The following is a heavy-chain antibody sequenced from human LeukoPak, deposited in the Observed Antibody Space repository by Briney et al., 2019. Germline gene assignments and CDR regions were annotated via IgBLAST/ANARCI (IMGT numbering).Heavy chain of an antibody. CDR2: IYTSGST. V-gene: IGHV4-4*07. J-gene: IGHJ3*02. D-gene: IGHD3-22*01. CDR1: GGSISSYY. CDR3: ARGPYSYDSSGAFDI. Sequence: SETLSLTCTISGGSISSYYWSWIRQPAGKGLEWIGRIYTSGSTNYNPSLKSRVTMSVDTSKNQFSLKLSSVTAADTAVYFCARGPYSYDSSGAFDIWGQGTMVTVSS.